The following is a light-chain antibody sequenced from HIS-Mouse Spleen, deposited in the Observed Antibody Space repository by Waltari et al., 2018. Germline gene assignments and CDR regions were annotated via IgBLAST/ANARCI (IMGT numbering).Light chain of an antibody. V-gene: IGLV3-1*01. Sequence: SYELTQPPSVSVSPGQTASITCSGDKLGDKYACWYQQKPGQSPVRVIYQDSKRPSGIPERVSGSNSGNTATLTISGTQAMDEADYYCQAWDSSTANVVFGGGTKLTVL. CDR2: QDS. J-gene: IGLJ2*01. CDR3: QAWDSSTANVV. CDR1: KLGDKY.